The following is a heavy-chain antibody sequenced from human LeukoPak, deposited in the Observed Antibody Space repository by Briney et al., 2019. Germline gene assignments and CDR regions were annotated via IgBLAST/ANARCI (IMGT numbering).Heavy chain of an antibody. Sequence: GGSLRLSCTASGFTFSTYSMNWVRQAPGKGLEWVSYISIGSTYVYYADSVKDRFTISRDNAKNSLVLQMNSLRAEDTAVYYCARGVSGATALDFWGQGTLVTVSS. V-gene: IGHV3-21*01. D-gene: IGHD4/OR15-4a*01. J-gene: IGHJ4*02. CDR3: ARGVSGATALDF. CDR1: GFTFSTYS. CDR2: ISIGSTYV.